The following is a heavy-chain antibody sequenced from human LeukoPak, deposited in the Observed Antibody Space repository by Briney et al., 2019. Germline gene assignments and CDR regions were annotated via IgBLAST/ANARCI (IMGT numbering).Heavy chain of an antibody. J-gene: IGHJ4*02. CDR1: AGSFNSDINY. D-gene: IGHD3-16*01. CDR3: ARFLNWVFDN. CDR2: IHSSGTT. V-gene: IGHV4-61*02. Sequence: SQTLSLTCTVYAGSFNSDINYWTWIRQPAGKRLEWIGRIHSSGTTNYNPSLKSRVSISVDTSKSHFSLRLSSVTAADTAVYYCARFLNWVFDNWGQGILVTVSS.